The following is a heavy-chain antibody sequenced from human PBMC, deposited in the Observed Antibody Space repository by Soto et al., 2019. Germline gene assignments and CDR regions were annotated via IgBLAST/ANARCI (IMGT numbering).Heavy chain of an antibody. V-gene: IGHV4-59*01. CDR1: GDAISNYY. D-gene: IGHD1-20*01. CDR2: VHESGST. J-gene: IGHJ4*02. Sequence: SGTLSLTCTVSGDAISNYYWSWIRQTPGRGLEWIGCVHESGSTDYNPSLKGRVTISLHTSKSQFSLSLRSATAADTATYYCARGTRALITSFFAYWGQGIPVTVSS. CDR3: ARGTRALITSFFAY.